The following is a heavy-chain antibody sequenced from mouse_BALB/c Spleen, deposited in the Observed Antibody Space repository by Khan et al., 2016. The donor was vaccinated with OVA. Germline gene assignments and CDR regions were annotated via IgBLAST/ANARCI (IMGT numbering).Heavy chain of an antibody. CDR1: GYTFTTYW. V-gene: IGHV1-7*01. CDR3: TRDRIDY. CDR2: INPTSGYT. J-gene: IGHJ2*01. Sequence: QMQLEESGAERAKPGASVKMSCKASGYTFTTYWMHWVKQRPGQGLEWIGYINPTSGYTDYNEKFKDRATLSADKSSSTAYMQLSSLTSEDSAVYYCTRDRIDYGGQGTTLTVSS.